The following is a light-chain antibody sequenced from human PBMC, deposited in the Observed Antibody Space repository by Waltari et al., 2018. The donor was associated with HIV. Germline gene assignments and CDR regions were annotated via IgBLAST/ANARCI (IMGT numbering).Light chain of an antibody. J-gene: IGLJ3*02. V-gene: IGLV1-47*01. CDR1: SSNIGRNY. CDR2: RHN. Sequence: QSVLTQPPSASGTPGQRVTISCSGSSSNIGRNYVYWYQQFPGTAPKLLIYRHNQRPSGFPDRFSGSKSGTSASLAISVLRSDDEADYYCAAWDDSLSAWVFGGGTKLTVL. CDR3: AAWDDSLSAWV.